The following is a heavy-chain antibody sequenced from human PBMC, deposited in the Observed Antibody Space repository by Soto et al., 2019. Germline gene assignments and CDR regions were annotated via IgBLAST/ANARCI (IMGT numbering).Heavy chain of an antibody. V-gene: IGHV3-20*04. D-gene: IGHD5-12*01. CDR1: GFTFDDYG. CDR3: ARVPPGGYSGYDSAFDI. Sequence: PGGSLRLSCAASGFTFDDYGMIWVRQAPGKGLEWASGINWNGGSTGYADSVKGRFTISRDNAKNSLYLQMNSLRAEDTALYYCARVPPGGYSGYDSAFDIWGQGTMVTVSS. J-gene: IGHJ3*02. CDR2: INWNGGST.